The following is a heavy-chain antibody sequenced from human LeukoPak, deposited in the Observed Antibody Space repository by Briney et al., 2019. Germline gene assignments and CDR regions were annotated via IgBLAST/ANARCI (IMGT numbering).Heavy chain of an antibody. D-gene: IGHD4-17*01. CDR1: GGSINDYY. Sequence: PSETLSLTCTVSGGSINDYYWTWIRQAPGKGLEWLGYISNSGTTDYNPSLKSRVTMSVDTSKNEFSLKVTSVTAADTAMYYCARVLRGAVTSNCFDPWGKGTLVTVSS. CDR2: ISNSGTT. CDR3: ARVLRGAVTSNCFDP. J-gene: IGHJ5*02. V-gene: IGHV4-59*01.